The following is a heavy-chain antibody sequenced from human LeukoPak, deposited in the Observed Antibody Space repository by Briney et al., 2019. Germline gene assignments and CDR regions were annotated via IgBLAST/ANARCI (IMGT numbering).Heavy chain of an antibody. D-gene: IGHD3-16*01. CDR2: TYYRSKWYN. V-gene: IGHV6-1*01. Sequence: SQTLSLTCAISGDSVSSNSAAWNWIRQSPSRGLEWLGRTYYRSKWYNDYAVSVKSRITINPDTSKNQFSLQLNSVTPEDTAVYYCATSPRVTLYVMGDFAYWGQGTLVTVSS. CDR3: ATSPRVTLYVMGDFAY. J-gene: IGHJ4*02. CDR1: GDSVSSNSAA.